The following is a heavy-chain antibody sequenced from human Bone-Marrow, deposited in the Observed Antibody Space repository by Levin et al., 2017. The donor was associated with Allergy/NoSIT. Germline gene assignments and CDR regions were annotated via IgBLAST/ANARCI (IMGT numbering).Heavy chain of an antibody. J-gene: IGHJ5*01. D-gene: IGHD3-9*01. Sequence: PGGSLRLSCAASGFTFSSFGMHWVRQAPGKGLEWVAVISYDGDIVHYADSVKGRVAISRDNSKNMVSLQMNSLRADDTAVYFCARDQGDYDLLTGQYRPPFLDSWGHGTLVIVSS. CDR3: ARDQGDYDLLTGQYRPPFLDS. V-gene: IGHV3-30*03. CDR2: ISYDGDIV. CDR1: GFTFSSFG.